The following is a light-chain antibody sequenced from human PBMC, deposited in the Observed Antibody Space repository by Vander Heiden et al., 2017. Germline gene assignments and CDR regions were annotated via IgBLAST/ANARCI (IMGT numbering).Light chain of an antibody. CDR3: QQDSSWPLN. J-gene: IGKJ2*01. CDR2: GAS. V-gene: IGKV3D-15*01. CDR1: QSVHNN. Sequence: EIALTQFPGSLSLSLGDRAALSCRASQSVHNNLAWFQQRPGQAPRLLIYGASSRATDVPDRFSDSGSGTDFTLTINSLQSEDVASYYCQQDSSWPLNFGQGTKVEI.